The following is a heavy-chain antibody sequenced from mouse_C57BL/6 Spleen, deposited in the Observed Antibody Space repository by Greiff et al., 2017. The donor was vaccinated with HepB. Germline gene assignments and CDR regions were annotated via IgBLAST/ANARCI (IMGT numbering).Heavy chain of an antibody. CDR2: IHPNSGST. CDR1: GYTFTSYW. D-gene: IGHD1-1*01. CDR3: ASSYYGSSFLFAY. Sequence: VQLQQPGAELVKPGASVKLSCKASGYTFTSYWMHWVKQRPGQGLEWIGMIHPNSGSTNYNEKFKSKATLTVDKSSSTAYMQLSSLTSEDSAVYYCASSYYGSSFLFAYWGQGTRVTVSA. J-gene: IGHJ3*01. V-gene: IGHV1-64*01.